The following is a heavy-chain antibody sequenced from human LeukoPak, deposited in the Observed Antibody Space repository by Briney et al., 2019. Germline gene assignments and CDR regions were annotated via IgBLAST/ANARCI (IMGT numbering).Heavy chain of an antibody. CDR3: ARVAYGDYGVFDY. J-gene: IGHJ4*02. V-gene: IGHV3-23*01. Sequence: PGGSLRLSCAASGFTFSSYAMSWVRQAPGKGLEWVSAISGSGGGTYYADSVKGRFTISRDNSKNTLYLQMNSLRAEDTAVYFCARVAYGDYGVFDYWGQGTLVTVSS. D-gene: IGHD4-17*01. CDR1: GFTFSSYA. CDR2: ISGSGGGT.